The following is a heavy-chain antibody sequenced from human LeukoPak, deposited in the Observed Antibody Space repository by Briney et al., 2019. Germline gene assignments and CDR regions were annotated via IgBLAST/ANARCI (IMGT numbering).Heavy chain of an antibody. CDR2: IKSNSYGGTT. V-gene: IGHV3-49*03. J-gene: IGHJ4*02. CDR1: GFPFSSYA. CDR3: TREYNGLFDY. Sequence: GGPLSLSCEASGFPFSSYAMSWFRQAPGKGLEWVSFIKSNSYGGTTEYAASVKGRFTISRDDSKSIAYLQMNSLKTEDTAVYYCTREYNGLFDYWGQGTLVTVSS. D-gene: IGHD5-12*01.